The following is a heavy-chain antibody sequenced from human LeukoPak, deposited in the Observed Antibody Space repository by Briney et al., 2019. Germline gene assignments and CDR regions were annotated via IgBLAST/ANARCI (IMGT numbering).Heavy chain of an antibody. Sequence: PGGSLRLSCAASGFTFSSYEMNWVRQAPGKGLEWVSYISSSGSTIYYADSVKGRFTISRDNSKNTLYLQMNSLRAEDTAVYYCAKDRRAGSYDYWGQGTLVTVSS. CDR3: AKDRRAGSYDY. CDR2: ISSSGSTI. CDR1: GFTFSSYE. V-gene: IGHV3-48*03. J-gene: IGHJ4*02. D-gene: IGHD3-10*01.